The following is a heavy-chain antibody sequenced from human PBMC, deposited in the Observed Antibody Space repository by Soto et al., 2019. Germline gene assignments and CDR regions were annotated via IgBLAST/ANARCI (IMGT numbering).Heavy chain of an antibody. CDR1: GGSINSGCYY. CDR3: ARDREYNSGSGYYFDS. V-gene: IGHV4-31*03. Sequence: QVHLQESGPGLVKPSQTLSLTCTVSGGSINSGCYYWTWLRQHPGKGRQWLGYISYCGITYYIPSLTRRVTMSLDTTKNQFSLNLTSVTAAATAVYFCARDREYNSGSGYYFDSWGQGTLVTVSS. CDR2: ISYCGIT. D-gene: IGHD3-10*01. J-gene: IGHJ4*02.